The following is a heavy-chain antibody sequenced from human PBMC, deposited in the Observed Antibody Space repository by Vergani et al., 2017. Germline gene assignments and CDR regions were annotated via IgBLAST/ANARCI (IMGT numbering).Heavy chain of an antibody. D-gene: IGHD3-10*01. V-gene: IGHV1-69*06. CDR3: ARASRVYYGSGSQNLNPYNWFDP. Sequence: VQLVQSGAEVKKPGSSVKVSCKASGGTFSSYAISWVRQAPGQGLEWMGGIIPIFGTANYAQKFQGRVTITADKSTSTAYMELSSLRSEDTAVYYCARASRVYYGSGSQNLNPYNWFDPWGQGTLVTVSS. CDR1: GGTFSSYA. J-gene: IGHJ5*02. CDR2: IIPIFGTA.